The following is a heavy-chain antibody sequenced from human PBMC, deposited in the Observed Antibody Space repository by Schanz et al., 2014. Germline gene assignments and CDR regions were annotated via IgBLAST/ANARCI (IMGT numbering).Heavy chain of an antibody. Sequence: QVHLVESGGGVVQPGRSLRLSCTGSRFTISRNPIHWVRQAPGKGLERVANIGYDGSEKYYVDSVKGRFTISRDNSKNTVYLQMNSLRTDDTAMYYCARDPNTSAWLPYFDTWGQGTLVTVSS. CDR3: ARDPNTSAWLPYFDT. J-gene: IGHJ4*02. CDR1: RFTISRNP. CDR2: IGYDGSEK. V-gene: IGHV3-30*04. D-gene: IGHD6-19*01.